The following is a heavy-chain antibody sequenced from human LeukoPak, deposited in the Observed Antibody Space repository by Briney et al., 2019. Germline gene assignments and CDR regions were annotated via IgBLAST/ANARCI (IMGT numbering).Heavy chain of an antibody. CDR2: INPNSGGT. CDR1: GYTFTGYY. D-gene: IGHD1-26*01. CDR3: ARGDYESELPSHFDY. Sequence: ASVKVSCKASGYTFTGYYIHWVRQAPGQGLEWMGWINPNSGGTNYAQKFQGRVTMTRDTSITTAYMELNRLTSADTAVFYCARGDYESELPSHFDYWGQGALVTVSS. J-gene: IGHJ4*02. V-gene: IGHV1-2*02.